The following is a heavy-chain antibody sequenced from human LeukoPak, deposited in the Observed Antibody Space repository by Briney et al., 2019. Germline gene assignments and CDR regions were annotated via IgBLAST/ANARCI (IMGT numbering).Heavy chain of an antibody. Sequence: PGGSLRLSCAASGFTFSSYSMNWVRQAPGKGLEWISYISSSSSNKDYADSVKGRFTISRDNAENSLSLQMNSLRGEDAAVYYCARDTRRYCSSTSCPNAFDIWGQGTMVTVSS. CDR3: ARDTRRYCSSTSCPNAFDI. J-gene: IGHJ3*02. CDR2: ISSSSSNK. V-gene: IGHV3-48*01. CDR1: GFTFSSYS. D-gene: IGHD2-2*01.